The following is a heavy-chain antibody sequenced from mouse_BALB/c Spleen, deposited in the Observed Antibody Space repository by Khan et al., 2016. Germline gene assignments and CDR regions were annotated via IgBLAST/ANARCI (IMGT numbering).Heavy chain of an antibody. CDR1: GYTFTSYW. D-gene: IGHD1-1*01. V-gene: IGHV1S41*01. CDR2: IAPGSGST. CDR3: ARDYGSSWFAY. J-gene: IGHJ3*01. Sequence: DLVKPGASVKLSCKASGYTFTSYWINWIKQRPGQGLEWIGRIAPGSGSTYYNEMFKGKATLTVDTSSSTAYIQLSSLSSEDSAVYCCARDYGSSWFAYWGQGTLVTVSA.